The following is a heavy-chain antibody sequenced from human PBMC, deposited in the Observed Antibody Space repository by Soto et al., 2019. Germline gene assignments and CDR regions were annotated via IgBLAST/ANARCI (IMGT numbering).Heavy chain of an antibody. CDR2: IKQDGSEK. J-gene: IGHJ4*02. D-gene: IGHD4-17*01. Sequence: EVQLVESGGGLVQPGGSLRLSCAASGFTFSSYWMSWVRQAPGKGLEWVANIKQDGSEKYYVDSVKGRFTISRDNAKNSLYLQMNSLRAEDTAVYYYARDLDSNTPDLMTTVTTFDYWGQGTLVTVSS. CDR1: GFTFSSYW. CDR3: ARDLDSNTPDLMTTVTTFDY. V-gene: IGHV3-7*01.